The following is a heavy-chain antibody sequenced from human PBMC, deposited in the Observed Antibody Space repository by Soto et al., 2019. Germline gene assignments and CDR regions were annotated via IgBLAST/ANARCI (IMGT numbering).Heavy chain of an antibody. CDR3: ARSPGYSSGWYRAIGWFDP. J-gene: IGHJ5*02. CDR1: GGSISSGGYY. CDR2: IYYSGST. Sequence: SETLSLTCTVSGGSISSGGYYWSWIRQHPGKGLEWIGYIYYSGSTYYNPSLKSRVTISVDTSKNQFSLKLSSVTAADTTVYYCARSPGYSSGWYRAIGWFDPWGQGTLVTVSS. V-gene: IGHV4-31*03. D-gene: IGHD6-19*01.